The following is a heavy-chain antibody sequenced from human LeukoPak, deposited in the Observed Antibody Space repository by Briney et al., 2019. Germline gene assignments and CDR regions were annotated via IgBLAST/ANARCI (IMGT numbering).Heavy chain of an antibody. CDR3: ARGGSSGWYYFDY. Sequence: SETLSLTCTVSGGSISSYYWSWIRQPPGKGLEWIGYIYYSGSTNYNPSLKSRVTISVDTSKNQFSLKLSSVTAAGTAVYYCARGGSSGWYYFDYWGQGTLVTVSS. V-gene: IGHV4-59*01. D-gene: IGHD6-19*01. J-gene: IGHJ4*02. CDR1: GGSISSYY. CDR2: IYYSGST.